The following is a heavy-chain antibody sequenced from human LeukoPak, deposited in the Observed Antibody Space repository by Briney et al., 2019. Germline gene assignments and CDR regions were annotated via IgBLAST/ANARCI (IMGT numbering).Heavy chain of an antibody. CDR1: GGTFSSCA. D-gene: IGHD2-2*01. Sequence: SVKVSCKASGGTFSSCAISWVRQAPGQGLEWMGGIIPIFGTANYAQKFQGRVTITADESTSTAYMELSSLRSEDTAVYYCAAVVPAVMGYFDYWGQGTLVTVSS. CDR2: IIPIFGTA. CDR3: AAVVPAVMGYFDY. J-gene: IGHJ4*02. V-gene: IGHV1-69*13.